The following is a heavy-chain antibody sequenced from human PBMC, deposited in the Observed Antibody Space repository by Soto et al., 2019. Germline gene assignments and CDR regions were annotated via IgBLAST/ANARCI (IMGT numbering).Heavy chain of an antibody. Sequence: EVQLVESGGGLVQPGGSPRLSCAASGFSFSSNWMYWVRQPPGKGLVWVSRINSDGSSTTYADVVKGRFTISRDNAKNTLYLQMDSLRAEDTAVYYCARPQYTSSRFDSWGQGTPVTVSS. CDR1: GFSFSSNW. CDR3: ARPQYTSSRFDS. J-gene: IGHJ5*01. CDR2: INSDGSST. V-gene: IGHV3-74*01. D-gene: IGHD5-18*01.